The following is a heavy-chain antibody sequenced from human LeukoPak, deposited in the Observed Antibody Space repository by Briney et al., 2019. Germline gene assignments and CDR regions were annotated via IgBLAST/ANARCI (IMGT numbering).Heavy chain of an antibody. Sequence: ASVKVSCKASGYTFTSYYMHWVRQAPGQGLEWMGIINPSGGSTSYAQKFQGRVTMTRDTSTSTVYMELSSLRSEDTAVYYCARDPRTYSGYDLRNYYFDYWGQGTLVTVSS. V-gene: IGHV1-46*01. J-gene: IGHJ4*02. CDR2: INPSGGST. D-gene: IGHD5-12*01. CDR3: ARDPRTYSGYDLRNYYFDY. CDR1: GYTFTSYY.